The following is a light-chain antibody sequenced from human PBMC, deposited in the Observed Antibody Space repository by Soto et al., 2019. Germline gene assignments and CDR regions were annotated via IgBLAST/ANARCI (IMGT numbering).Light chain of an antibody. J-gene: IGKJ2*01. Sequence: IVMTQSPATLSVSPGERATLSCRASQSVSRNLAWYQQKPGQPPRLLIYDASTRATGVPARFGGSGSGTEFTLTLSGLQSEDFAVYYCQQYGDWPPDTFGQGTKVEI. V-gene: IGKV3-15*01. CDR2: DAS. CDR3: QQYGDWPPDT. CDR1: QSVSRN.